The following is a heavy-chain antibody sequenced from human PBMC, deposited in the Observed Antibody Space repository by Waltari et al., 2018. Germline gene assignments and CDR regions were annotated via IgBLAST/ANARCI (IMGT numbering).Heavy chain of an antibody. V-gene: IGHV3-23*04. CDR3: AKGRSGNYWLFDY. CDR1: GLTFSNYA. D-gene: IGHD1-26*01. Sequence: EVQLVESGGGLVQPGGVLRILCEVSGLTFSNYAMSWVRPAPGKGLEWVSGISGSDVTTYYADSVKGRFTISRDNSKNTLYLQMNSLRSEDTALYYCAKGRSGNYWLFDYWGQGTLVTVSS. CDR2: ISGSDVTT. J-gene: IGHJ4*02.